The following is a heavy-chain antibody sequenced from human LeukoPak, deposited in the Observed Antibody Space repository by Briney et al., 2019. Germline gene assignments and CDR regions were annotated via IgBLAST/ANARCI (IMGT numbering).Heavy chain of an antibody. V-gene: IGHV3-53*01. CDR3: AKWRRGGWSLDY. CDR2: IYSGGGT. J-gene: IGHJ4*02. CDR1: GFTVSSNY. Sequence: GGSLRLSCAASGFTVSSNYMTWVRQAPGKGLEWVSVIYSGGGTYYADSVKGRFTISRDNFKNTLYLQMNSLRAEDKAVYYWAKWRRGGWSLDYWGQGTLVTVSS. D-gene: IGHD6-19*01.